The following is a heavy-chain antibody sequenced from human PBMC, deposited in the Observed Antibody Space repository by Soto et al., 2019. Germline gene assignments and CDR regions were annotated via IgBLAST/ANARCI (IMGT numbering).Heavy chain of an antibody. CDR1: GYTFTSYG. D-gene: IGHD6-19*01. CDR2: ISAYNGNT. J-gene: IGHJ3*02. V-gene: IGHV1-18*01. CDR3: ARGRSSGWSNSDDAFDI. Sequence: ASVKVSCKASGYTFTSYGISWVRQAPGQGLEWMGWISAYNGNTNYAQKLQDRVTMTTDTSTSTAYMELRSLRSDDTAVYYCARGRSSGWSNSDDAFDIWGQGTMVTVSS.